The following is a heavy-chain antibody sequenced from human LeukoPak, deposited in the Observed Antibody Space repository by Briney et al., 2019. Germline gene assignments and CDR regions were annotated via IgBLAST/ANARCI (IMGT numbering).Heavy chain of an antibody. CDR3: ARGAQAGQWLFVY. Sequence: SETLSLTCTVSGGSISGHYWTWIRQPPEKGLEWIGFIYYSGSTNYNPSLKSRVTISVDTSKNQFSLRLSSVTAADTAVYYCARGAQAGQWLFVYWGQGTLVTVSS. D-gene: IGHD3-22*01. CDR2: IYYSGST. CDR1: GGSISGHY. J-gene: IGHJ4*02. V-gene: IGHV4-59*11.